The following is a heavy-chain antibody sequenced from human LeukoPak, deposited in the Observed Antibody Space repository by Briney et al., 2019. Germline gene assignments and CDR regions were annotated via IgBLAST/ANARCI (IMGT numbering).Heavy chain of an antibody. V-gene: IGHV1-18*01. Sequence: ASVKVSCKASGFTFTSSAVQWVRQARGQRLEWMGWISAYNGNTNYAQKLQGRVTMTTDTSTSTAYMELRSLRSDDTAVYYCARGHSSSFDYWGQGTLVTVSS. CDR3: ARGHSSSFDY. CDR1: GFTFTSSA. D-gene: IGHD6-13*01. J-gene: IGHJ4*02. CDR2: ISAYNGNT.